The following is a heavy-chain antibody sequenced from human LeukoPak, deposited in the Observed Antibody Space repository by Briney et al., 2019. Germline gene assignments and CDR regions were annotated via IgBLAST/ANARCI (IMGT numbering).Heavy chain of an antibody. CDR2: LGGEQSGSWT. CDR1: GFTFSNYP. CDR3: ARAGVISGWDS. D-gene: IGHD3-3*02. Sequence: GGSLRLSCAASGFTFSNYPMGWVRQAPGKGLEWLSALGGEQSGSWTKSADSVKGRFTISRDNSENTLYMQMDSLTVEDTAVYYCARAGVISGWDSWGRGVLVTVSS. J-gene: IGHJ4*02. V-gene: IGHV3-23*01.